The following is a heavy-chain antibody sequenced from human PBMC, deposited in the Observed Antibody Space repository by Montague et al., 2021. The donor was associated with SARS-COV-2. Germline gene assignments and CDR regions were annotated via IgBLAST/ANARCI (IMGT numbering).Heavy chain of an antibody. D-gene: IGHD7-27*01. CDR1: GGSISTYY. CDR2: IYYTGSV. CDR3: ARGSGDY. J-gene: IGHJ4*02. Sequence: SETLSLTCTVSGGSISTYYYSWIRQPPGKGLEWIGYIYYTGSVNYNHSLKSRVTTSVDTSKNQFSLKLSSVTAADTAVYYCARGSGDYWGQGTLVTVSS. V-gene: IGHV4-59*01.